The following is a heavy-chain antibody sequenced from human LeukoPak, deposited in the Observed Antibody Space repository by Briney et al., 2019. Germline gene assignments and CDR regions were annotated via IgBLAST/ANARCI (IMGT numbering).Heavy chain of an antibody. V-gene: IGHV1-8*01. CDR2: MNPNSGNT. J-gene: IGHJ6*02. CDR1: GYTFTSYD. CDR3: ARVESKSRGRAGQWLVSAGGYYYYYYGMDV. Sequence: ASVKVSCKASGYTFTSYDINWVRQVTGQGLEWMGWMNPNSGNTGYAQKFQGRVTMTRNTSISTAYMELSSLRSEDTAVYYCARVESKSRGRAGQWLVSAGGYYYYYYGMDVWGQGTTVTVSS. D-gene: IGHD6-19*01.